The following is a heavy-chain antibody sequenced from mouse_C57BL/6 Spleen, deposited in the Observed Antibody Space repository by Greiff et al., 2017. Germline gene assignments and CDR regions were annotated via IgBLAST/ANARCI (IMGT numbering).Heavy chain of an antibody. CDR1: GYSFTGYY. Sequence: VQLKESGPELVKPGASVKISCKASGYSFTGYYMNWVKQSPEKSLEWIGEINPSTGGTTYNQKFKAKATLTVDKSSSTAYMQLKSLTSEDSAVYYCARGNYGYEGFAYWGQGTLVTVSA. D-gene: IGHD2-2*01. CDR2: INPSTGGT. J-gene: IGHJ3*01. V-gene: IGHV1-42*01. CDR3: ARGNYGYEGFAY.